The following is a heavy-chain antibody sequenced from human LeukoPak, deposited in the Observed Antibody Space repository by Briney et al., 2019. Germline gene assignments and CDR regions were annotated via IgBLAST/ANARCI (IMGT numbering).Heavy chain of an antibody. Sequence: SGTLSLTCAVSGGSISSSNWWSWVRQPPGKGLEWIGEIYHSGSTNYNPSLKNRVTISVDKSKNQFSLKLSSVTAADTAVYYCAREDDILTGYYFSRRGGFDYWGQGTLVTVSS. D-gene: IGHD3-9*01. J-gene: IGHJ4*02. CDR3: AREDDILTGYYFSRRGGFDY. V-gene: IGHV4-4*02. CDR1: GGSISSSNW. CDR2: IYHSGST.